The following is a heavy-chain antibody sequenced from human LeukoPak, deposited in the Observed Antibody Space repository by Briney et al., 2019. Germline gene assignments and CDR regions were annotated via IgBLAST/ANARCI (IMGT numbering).Heavy chain of an antibody. CDR2: INHSGST. J-gene: IGHJ4*02. CDR1: GGSFSGYY. V-gene: IGHV4-34*01. CDR3: AGRSGYPGDGIYYFDY. D-gene: IGHD3-22*01. Sequence: PSETLSLTCTVSGGSFSGYYWSWIRQPPGKGLEWIGEINHSGSTNYNPSLKSRVTISVDTSKNQFSLKLSSVTAADTAVYYCAGRSGYPGDGIYYFDYWGQGTLVTVSS.